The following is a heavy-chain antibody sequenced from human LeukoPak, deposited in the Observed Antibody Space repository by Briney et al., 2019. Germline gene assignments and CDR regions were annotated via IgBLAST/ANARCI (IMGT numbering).Heavy chain of an antibody. D-gene: IGHD2-2*01. CDR2: IIPIFGTA. J-gene: IGHJ6*03. V-gene: IGHV1-69*05. CDR1: GGSFSSYA. CDR3: ARAPGVPAARNYYYYMDV. Sequence: SVKVSCKASGGSFSSYAISWVRQAPGQGLEWMGGIIPIFGTANYAQKFQGRVTITTGESTSTAYMELSSLRSEDTAVYYCARAPGVPAARNYYYYMDVWGKGTTVTVSS.